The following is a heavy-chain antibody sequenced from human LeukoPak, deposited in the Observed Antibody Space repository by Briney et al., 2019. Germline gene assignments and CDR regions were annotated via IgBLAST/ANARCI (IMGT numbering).Heavy chain of an antibody. D-gene: IGHD3-9*01. V-gene: IGHV1-8*03. CDR1: GYTFTSYD. Sequence: ASVKVSCKASGYTFTSYDINWVRQATGQGLEWMGWMNPNSGNTGYAQKFQGRVTITRNTSISTAYMELSSPRSEDTAVYYCARATLNYDILTGYPRFDPWGQGTLVTVSS. CDR3: ARATLNYDILTGYPRFDP. CDR2: MNPNSGNT. J-gene: IGHJ5*02.